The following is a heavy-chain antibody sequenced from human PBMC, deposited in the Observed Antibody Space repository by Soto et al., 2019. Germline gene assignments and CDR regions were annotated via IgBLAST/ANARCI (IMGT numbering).Heavy chain of an antibody. CDR1: GGSISSGGYY. D-gene: IGHD3-9*01. Sequence: TLSLTCTVSGGSISSGGYYWSWIRQHPWKGLEWIGYIYYSGSTYYNPSLKSRVTISVDTSKNQFSLKLSSVTAADTAVYYCARSPRVLRYVDWSDLHFDYWGQGTLVTVSS. CDR2: IYYSGST. V-gene: IGHV4-31*03. CDR3: ARSPRVLRYVDWSDLHFDY. J-gene: IGHJ4*02.